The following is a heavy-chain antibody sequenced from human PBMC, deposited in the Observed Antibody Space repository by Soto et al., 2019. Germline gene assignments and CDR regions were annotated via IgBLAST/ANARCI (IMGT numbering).Heavy chain of an antibody. CDR3: ATIAAADY. J-gene: IGHJ4*02. Sequence: EVQLVESGGGLVQPGGSLRLSCAASGITFSSYSMNWVRQAPGKGLEWVSYISSSSSTIYYADSVKGRFTSSRDNAKKSLYLQMNSLRAEDTAVYYCATIAAADYWGQGTLVTVSS. CDR1: GITFSSYS. D-gene: IGHD6-13*01. CDR2: ISSSSSTI. V-gene: IGHV3-48*01.